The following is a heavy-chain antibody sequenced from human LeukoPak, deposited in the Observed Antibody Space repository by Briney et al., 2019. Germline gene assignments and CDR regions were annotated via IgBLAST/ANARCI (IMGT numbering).Heavy chain of an antibody. J-gene: IGHJ3*01. CDR2: ITSSGSSM. Sequence: GGSLRLSCAGSGFTFSGYSLNWVRQAPGKGLEWVSSITSSGSSMYYADSVKGRFTISRDNAESSVYLQMNSLRAEDTAVYYWVKSNQLLWRVRGNALDFWGQGTMATVSS. V-gene: IGHV3-21*01. CDR1: GFTFSGYS. CDR3: VKSNQLLWRVRGNALDF. D-gene: IGHD2-2*01.